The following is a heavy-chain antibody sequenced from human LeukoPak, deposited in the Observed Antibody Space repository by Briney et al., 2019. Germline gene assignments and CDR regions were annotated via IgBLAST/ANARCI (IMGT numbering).Heavy chain of an antibody. D-gene: IGHD3-22*01. CDR2: INHSGST. V-gene: IGHV4-34*01. CDR3: AKETEYYDSSAPMGYAFDI. Sequence: SETLSLTCAVYGGSFSGYYWSWIRQPPGKGLEWIGEINHSGSTNYNPSLKSRVTISVDTSKNQFSLKLSSVTAADTAVYYCAKETEYYDSSAPMGYAFDIWGQGTMVTVSS. CDR1: GGSFSGYY. J-gene: IGHJ3*02.